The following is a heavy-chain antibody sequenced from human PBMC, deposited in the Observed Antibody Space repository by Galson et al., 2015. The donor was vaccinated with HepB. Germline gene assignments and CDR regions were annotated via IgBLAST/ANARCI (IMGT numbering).Heavy chain of an antibody. J-gene: IGHJ4*02. Sequence: SLRLSCAASGFTFSSYAMSWVRQAPGKGLEWVSAISGSGGSTYYADSVKGRFTISRDNSKNTLYLQMNSLRAEDTAVYYCAKGEFNWNDFYPPNYFDYWGQGTLVTVSS. D-gene: IGHD1-20*01. V-gene: IGHV3-23*01. CDR2: ISGSGGST. CDR1: GFTFSSYA. CDR3: AKGEFNWNDFYPPNYFDY.